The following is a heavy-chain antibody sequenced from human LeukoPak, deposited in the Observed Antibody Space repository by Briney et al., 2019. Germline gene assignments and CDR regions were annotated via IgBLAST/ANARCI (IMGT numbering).Heavy chain of an antibody. CDR2: INHSGST. CDR1: GGSFNSYF. D-gene: IGHD2-21*02. CDR3: ARRRVVVTAKAFDY. J-gene: IGHJ4*02. V-gene: IGHV4-34*01. Sequence: PSETLSLTCTVSGGSFNSYFWTWIRQPPGKGLEWIGEINHSGSTNYNPSLKSRVTISVDTSKNQFSLKLSSVTAADTAVYYCARRRVVVTAKAFDYWGQGTLVTVSS.